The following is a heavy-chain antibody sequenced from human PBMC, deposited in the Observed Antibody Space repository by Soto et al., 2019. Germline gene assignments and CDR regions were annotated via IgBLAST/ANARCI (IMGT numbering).Heavy chain of an antibody. J-gene: IGHJ5*02. CDR2: IYYSGST. CDR3: ARLNGRYSWFDP. Sequence: QVQLQESGPGLGKPSQTLSLSCTVSGDSISSAGYYWSWIRQHPGKGLEWIGFIYYSGSTYYNPSLKSRXXIXVXXSKNQFSLRLRSVTAADTAVYYCARLNGRYSWFDPWGQGTLVTVSS. V-gene: IGHV4-31*03. D-gene: IGHD2-21*01. CDR1: GDSISSAGYY.